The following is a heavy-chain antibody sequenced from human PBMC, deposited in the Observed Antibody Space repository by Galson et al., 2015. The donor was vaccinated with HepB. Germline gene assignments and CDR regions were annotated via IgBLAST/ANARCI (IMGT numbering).Heavy chain of an antibody. V-gene: IGHV1-46*03. J-gene: IGHJ4*02. D-gene: IGHD3-10*01. CDR3: ARELGGVTMVQGGAFSDY. CDR2: INPSGGST. Sequence: SVKVSCKASGYTFTSYYMHWVRQAPGQGLEWMGIINPSGGSTSYAQKFQGRVTMTRDTSTSTVYMELSSLRSEDTAVYYCARELGGVTMVQGGAFSDYWGQGTLVTVSS. CDR1: GYTFTSYY.